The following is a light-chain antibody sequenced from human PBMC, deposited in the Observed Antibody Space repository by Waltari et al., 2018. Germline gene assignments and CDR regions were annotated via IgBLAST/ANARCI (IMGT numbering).Light chain of an antibody. CDR1: GSGGS. V-gene: IGLV2-8*01. Sequence: QSALTQPPSASGSPGQSVTISCTGTGSGGSVSWDQQLPGKAPKLLIYEVSKRPSGVPDRFSGSKSGNTASRTVSGLQAEDEGDYYCSSDAVSNNFYDFGSGTKVTVL. CDR3: SSDAVSNNFYD. J-gene: IGLJ1*01. CDR2: EVS.